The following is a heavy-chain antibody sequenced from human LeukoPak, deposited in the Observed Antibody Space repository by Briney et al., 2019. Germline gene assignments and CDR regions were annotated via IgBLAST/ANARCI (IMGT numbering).Heavy chain of an antibody. D-gene: IGHD3-10*01. CDR3: ARGVVRGGVGYLFDY. Sequence: GGPLRLSCAASGFTVSSNYMSWVRQAPGKGLEWVSVIYSGGSTYYADSVKGRFTISRDNSKNTLYLQMNSLRAEDTAVYYCARGVVRGGVGYLFDYWGQGTLVTVSS. CDR1: GFTVSSNY. V-gene: IGHV3-53*01. CDR2: IYSGGST. J-gene: IGHJ4*02.